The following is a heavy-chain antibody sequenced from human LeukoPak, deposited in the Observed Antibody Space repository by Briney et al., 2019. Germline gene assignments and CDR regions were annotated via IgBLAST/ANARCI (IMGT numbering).Heavy chain of an antibody. J-gene: IGHJ4*02. Sequence: GASVKVSCKASGFTFTSSAVQWVRQARGQRLEWIGWIVVGSGNTNYAQKFQERVTITRDMSTSTAYMELSSLRSEDTAVYYCAAGGRYDSSGYYTSSNFDYWGQGTLVTVSS. CDR1: GFTFTSSA. CDR3: AAGGRYDSSGYYTSSNFDY. CDR2: IVVGSGNT. D-gene: IGHD3-22*01. V-gene: IGHV1-58*01.